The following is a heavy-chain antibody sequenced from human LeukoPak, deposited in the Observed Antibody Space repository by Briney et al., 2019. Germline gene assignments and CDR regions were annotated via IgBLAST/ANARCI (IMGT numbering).Heavy chain of an antibody. CDR3: TTGGYSGYDSRDDAFDI. J-gene: IGHJ3*02. Sequence: GGSLRLSCAASGFTFSDAWMTWVRQAPGKGLECVGFIQSKTDGGTTDYAAPVKGRFTISRDDSKNTLYLQMNSLKTEDTAVYYCTTGGYSGYDSRDDAFDIWGQGTMVTVSS. CDR2: IQSKTDGGTT. V-gene: IGHV3-15*01. D-gene: IGHD5-12*01. CDR1: GFTFSDAW.